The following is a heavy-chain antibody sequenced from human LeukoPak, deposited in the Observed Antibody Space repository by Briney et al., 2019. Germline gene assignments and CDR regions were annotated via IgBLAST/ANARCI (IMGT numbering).Heavy chain of an antibody. D-gene: IGHD1-1*01. J-gene: IGHJ5*02. CDR3: AREDNPLWFDP. CDR1: EFSFSNFA. Sequence: GGSLRLSCAASEFSFSNFAMYWVRQPPGKGLEWLAVISYDGSIRYYADSVKSRFTISRDNSNNTLHLQMNSLRPDDSALYYCAREDNPLWFDPWGQGTLVTVSS. CDR2: ISYDGSIR. V-gene: IGHV3-30*04.